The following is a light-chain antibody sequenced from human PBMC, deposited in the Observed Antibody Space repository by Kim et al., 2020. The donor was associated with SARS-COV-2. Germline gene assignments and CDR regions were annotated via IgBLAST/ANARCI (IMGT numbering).Light chain of an antibody. Sequence: SPGERATLSCRASQSFSSNDLAWYQQKPGQAPRLLIYGASSRATGIPDRFSGSGSGTDFTLTITRLEPEDFAVYYCQQYSSSPATFGQGTKVDIK. CDR3: QQYSSSPAT. V-gene: IGKV3-20*01. CDR1: QSFSSND. J-gene: IGKJ1*01. CDR2: GAS.